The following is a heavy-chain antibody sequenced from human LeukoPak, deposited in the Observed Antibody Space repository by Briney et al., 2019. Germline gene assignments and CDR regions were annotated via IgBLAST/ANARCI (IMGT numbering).Heavy chain of an antibody. CDR2: INPNSGGT. Sequence: ASVKVSCKASGYTFTGYYMHWVRQAPGQGLEWMGRINPNSGGTNYAQKFQGRVTMTRDTSISTAYMELSRLRSDDTAVYYCARDAGDIVVVPAAFQHWGQGTLDTVSS. CDR1: GYTFTGYY. D-gene: IGHD2-2*01. CDR3: ARDAGDIVVVPAAFQH. V-gene: IGHV1-2*06. J-gene: IGHJ1*01.